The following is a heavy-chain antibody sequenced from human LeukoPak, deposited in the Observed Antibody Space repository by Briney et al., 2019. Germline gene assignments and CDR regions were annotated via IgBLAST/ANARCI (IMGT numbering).Heavy chain of an antibody. Sequence: GGSLRLSCAASGLTFSSYWMSWVRQAPGKGLEWVSVIYSGGSTCYADSVKGRFTISRDNSKNTLYLQMNSLRAEDTAVYYCARGDSGMDVWGQGTTVTVSS. CDR1: GLTFSSYW. CDR2: IYSGGST. V-gene: IGHV3-53*01. CDR3: ARGDSGMDV. J-gene: IGHJ6*02.